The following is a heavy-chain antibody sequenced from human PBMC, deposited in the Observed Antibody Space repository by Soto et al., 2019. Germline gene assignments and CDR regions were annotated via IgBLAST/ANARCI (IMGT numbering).Heavy chain of an antibody. V-gene: IGHV1-18*01. CDR1: GYTFTSYG. D-gene: IGHD6-19*01. J-gene: IGHJ5*02. CDR3: ARDAAVAGAHWFDP. CDR2: ISAYNCNT. Sequence: ASVKVSCKASGYTFTSYGISWVRQAPGQGLEWMGWISAYNCNTNYAQKLQGRVTMTTDTSTSTAYMELRSLRSDDTAVYYCARDAAVAGAHWFDPWGQGTLVTVS.